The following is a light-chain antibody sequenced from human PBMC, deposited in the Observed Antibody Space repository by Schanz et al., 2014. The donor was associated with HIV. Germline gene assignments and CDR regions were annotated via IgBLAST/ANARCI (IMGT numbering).Light chain of an antibody. CDR1: SSDVGGYNY. V-gene: IGLV2-8*01. Sequence: QSALTQPPSASGSPGQSVTISCTGTSSDVGGYNYVSWYQQHPGKAPKLMIYEVSERPSGVPDRFSGSKSGNTASLTVSGLQTDDEADYYCSSYAATSNVLFGGGTKLPS. CDR3: SSYAATSNVL. CDR2: EVS. J-gene: IGLJ3*02.